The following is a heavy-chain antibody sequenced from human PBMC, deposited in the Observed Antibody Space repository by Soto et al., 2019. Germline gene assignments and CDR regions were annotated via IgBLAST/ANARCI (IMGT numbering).Heavy chain of an antibody. CDR3: ATEDTVVTARGAFDI. CDR2: FDPEDGET. J-gene: IGHJ3*02. Sequence: ASVKVSCKVSGYTLTELSMHWVRQAPGKGLEWMGGFDPEDGETIYARKFQGRVTMTEDTSTDTAYMELSSLRSEDTAVYYCATEDTVVTARGAFDIWGQGTMVTVSS. CDR1: GYTLTELS. D-gene: IGHD2-21*02. V-gene: IGHV1-24*01.